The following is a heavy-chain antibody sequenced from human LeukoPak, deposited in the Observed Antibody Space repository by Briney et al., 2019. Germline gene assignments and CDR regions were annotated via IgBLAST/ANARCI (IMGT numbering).Heavy chain of an antibody. Sequence: WETLSLTCTVSGGSISGYYWSWIRQPPGKGLEWIGYMYYSGSTTYNPSLKSRVTISVDTSKNQFSLKLTSVTAADTAVYYCARFHCSTTSCYRWFDPWGQGALVTVSS. J-gene: IGHJ5*02. V-gene: IGHV4-59*01. CDR3: ARFHCSTTSCYRWFDP. CDR1: GGSISGYY. D-gene: IGHD2-2*01. CDR2: MYYSGST.